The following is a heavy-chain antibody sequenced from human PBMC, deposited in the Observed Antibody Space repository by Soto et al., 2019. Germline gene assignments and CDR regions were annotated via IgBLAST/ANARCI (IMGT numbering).Heavy chain of an antibody. D-gene: IGHD2-21*02. CDR2: VYSDNRA. Sequence: EVQLVESGGGLVQPGGSLRLSCAASGFSVSTNYMNWVRQAPGKGLEWVSVVYSDNRAYYADSVKGRFTISSDKSRNTLYLEMNSLRDEDTAVYYCARGDDWPDSWGQGTLVTVSS. CDR1: GFSVSTNY. V-gene: IGHV3-66*01. J-gene: IGHJ4*02. CDR3: ARGDDWPDS.